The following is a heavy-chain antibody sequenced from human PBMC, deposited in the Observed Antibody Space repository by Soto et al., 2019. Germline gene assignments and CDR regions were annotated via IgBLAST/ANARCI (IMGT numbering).Heavy chain of an antibody. CDR1: GDSISTVDYF. J-gene: IGHJ5*01. Sequence: SETLSLTCSVSGDSISTVDYFWAWIRQPPGQALEYIGYIYKSATTYYNPSFESRVAISLDTSKSQFSLNVTSVTAADTAVYFCARGRYCLTGRCFPNWFDSWGQGTPVTVSS. CDR2: IYKSATT. D-gene: IGHD2-15*01. CDR3: ARGRYCLTGRCFPNWFDS. V-gene: IGHV4-30-4*01.